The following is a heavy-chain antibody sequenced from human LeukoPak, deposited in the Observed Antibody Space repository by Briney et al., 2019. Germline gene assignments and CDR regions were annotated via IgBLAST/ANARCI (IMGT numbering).Heavy chain of an antibody. CDR2: ITGGGHNI. J-gene: IGHJ4*02. D-gene: IGHD6-19*01. Sequence: GSLRLSCAASGFTFSSFPMSWVRQAPGKGLEWVSAITGGGHNIYYADSVKGRFTISRDNSKNTLYLQMNSLRTEDTAVYYCATLRSDSSGWYYFDYWGQGTLVTVSS. V-gene: IGHV3-23*01. CDR3: ATLRSDSSGWYYFDY. CDR1: GFTFSSFP.